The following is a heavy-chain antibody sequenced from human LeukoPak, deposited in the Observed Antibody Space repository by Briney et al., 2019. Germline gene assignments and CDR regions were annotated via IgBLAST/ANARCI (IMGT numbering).Heavy chain of an antibody. D-gene: IGHD3-22*01. Sequence: GGSLRLSCAVSGITLSNYGMSWVRQAPGKGLEWVAGISGSGGSTNYADSVKGRFTISRDSRKNTLYLQMNSLRAEDTAVYFYAKRGVVIRVILVGFHKEAYYFDSWGQGALVTVSS. V-gene: IGHV3-23*01. CDR3: AKRGVVIRVILVGFHKEAYYFDS. J-gene: IGHJ4*02. CDR1: GITLSNYG. CDR2: ISGSGGST.